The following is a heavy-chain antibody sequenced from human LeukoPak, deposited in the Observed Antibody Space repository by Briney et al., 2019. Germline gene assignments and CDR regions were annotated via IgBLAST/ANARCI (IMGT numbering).Heavy chain of an antibody. CDR2: IYCSGST. D-gene: IGHD1-26*01. V-gene: IGHV4-59*07. Sequence: PSHTLSLTCTVSGGSISTYYWSWTRQPPGKGLEWIGYIYCSGSTNSNPSPKCRVIILVDPSKTQFSLKLSSVTAADTAVYYCARNGGSYTLDIGGQGTMVTVSS. CDR3: ARNGGSYTLDI. CDR1: GGSISTYY. J-gene: IGHJ3*02.